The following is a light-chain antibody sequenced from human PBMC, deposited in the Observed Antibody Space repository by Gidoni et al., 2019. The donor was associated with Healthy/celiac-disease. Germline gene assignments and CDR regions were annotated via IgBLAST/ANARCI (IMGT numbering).Light chain of an antibody. CDR3: QKYNSAPWT. CDR2: AAS. V-gene: IGKV1-27*01. J-gene: IGKJ1*01. Sequence: DLQMTQSPSSLSASVGARVTIPCRASQRISNYLAWYQQKPGKVPQLLIYAASTLQSGVPSRFRGSGSGTDFTLTISSLQPEDVATYYCQKYNSAPWTFXXXTKVEIK. CDR1: QRISNY.